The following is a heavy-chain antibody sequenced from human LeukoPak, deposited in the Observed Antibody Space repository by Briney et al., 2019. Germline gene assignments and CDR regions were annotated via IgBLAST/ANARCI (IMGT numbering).Heavy chain of an antibody. J-gene: IGHJ4*02. V-gene: IGHV3-48*01. CDR1: GFTFSSYS. D-gene: IGHD3-22*01. Sequence: PGGSLRLSCAASGFTFSSYSMNWVRQAPGKGLEWVSYISSGSSSIYYADSVKGRFTISRDIAKNSLYLQMNSLRAEDTAVYYCARRYYYDSSGYYFDYWGQGTLVTVSS. CDR3: ARRYYYDSSGYYFDY. CDR2: ISSGSSSI.